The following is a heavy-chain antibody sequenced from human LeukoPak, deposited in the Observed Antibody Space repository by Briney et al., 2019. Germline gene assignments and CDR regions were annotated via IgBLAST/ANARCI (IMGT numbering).Heavy chain of an antibody. CDR1: GFTFSGSS. J-gene: IGHJ6*02. Sequence: GGSLKLSCAASGFTFSGSSMHWVRQASGKGLGWVGRVRNKANNYATAYAASMKGRFTISRDNSKSMLFLQLNSLRAEDTALYYCARDLHYYVAMDVWGQGTTVTVSS. CDR3: ARDLHYYVAMDV. D-gene: IGHD3-10*02. V-gene: IGHV3-73*01. CDR2: VRNKANNYAT.